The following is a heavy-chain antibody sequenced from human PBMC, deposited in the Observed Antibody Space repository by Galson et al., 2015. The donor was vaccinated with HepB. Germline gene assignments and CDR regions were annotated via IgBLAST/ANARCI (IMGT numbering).Heavy chain of an antibody. D-gene: IGHD3-3*01. CDR1: GGSISSSSYY. J-gene: IGHJ4*02. Sequence: ETLSLTCTVSGGSISSSSYYWGWIRQPPGKGLEWIGSIYYSGSTYYNPSLKSRVTISVDTSKNQFSLKLSSVTAADTAVYYCARHRGITIFGVVIIGAIDYWGQGTLVTVSS. V-gene: IGHV4-39*01. CDR2: IYYSGST. CDR3: ARHRGITIFGVVIIGAIDY.